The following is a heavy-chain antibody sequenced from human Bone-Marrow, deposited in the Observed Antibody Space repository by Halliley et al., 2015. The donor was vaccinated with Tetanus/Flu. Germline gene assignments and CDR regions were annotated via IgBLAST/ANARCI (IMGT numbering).Heavy chain of an antibody. CDR2: ISGSGDTT. V-gene: IGHV3-23*01. Sequence: SLRLSCTTSGFTFSSHAMSWVRQAPGKGLEWVSVISGSGDTTNYADSVKGRFTSSRDNSMDTLYLQMNSLRAEDTAVYYCAKDLWDCSSSSCYSVSYHNYGVVVWGQGTTVTVSS. J-gene: IGHJ6*02. CDR1: GFTFSSHA. D-gene: IGHD2-2*01. CDR3: AKDLWDCSSSSCYSVSYHNYGVVV.